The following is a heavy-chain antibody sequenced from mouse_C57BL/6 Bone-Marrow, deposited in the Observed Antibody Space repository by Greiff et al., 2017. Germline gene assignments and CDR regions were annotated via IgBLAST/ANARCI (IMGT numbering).Heavy chain of an antibody. Sequence: EVQRVESGGDLVKPGGSLTLSCAASGFTFSSYGMSWVRQTPDKRLEWVATISSGGSYTYYPDSVKGRFTISRDNAKNTLYLQMSSLKSEDTAMYYCARRLAYWGQGTLVTVSA. CDR2: ISSGGSYT. CDR3: ARRLAY. J-gene: IGHJ3*01. CDR1: GFTFSSYG. V-gene: IGHV5-6*01.